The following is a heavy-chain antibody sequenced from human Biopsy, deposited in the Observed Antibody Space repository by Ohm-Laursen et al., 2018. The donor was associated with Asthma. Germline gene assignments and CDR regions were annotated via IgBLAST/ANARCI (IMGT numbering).Heavy chain of an antibody. CDR1: GFTFSSYG. V-gene: IGHV3-30*18. CDR2: ISCDGSNK. J-gene: IGHJ6*02. CDR3: AKDTEGRYDFWSGLSYNYYGMDV. D-gene: IGHD3-3*01. Sequence: RSLRLSCAAFGFTFSSYGMYWVRQAPGKGLEWVAVISCDGSNKYYADSVKGRFTISRDNSKNTLYLQMNSLRAEDTAVYYCAKDTEGRYDFWSGLSYNYYGMDVWGQGTTVTVSS.